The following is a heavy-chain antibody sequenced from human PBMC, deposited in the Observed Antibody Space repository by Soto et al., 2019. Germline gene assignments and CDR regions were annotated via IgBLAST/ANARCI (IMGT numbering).Heavy chain of an antibody. CDR2: IIPVFGTA. CDR1: GGSLSNYG. D-gene: IGHD4-17*01. Sequence: QVQLVQSGAEVKKPGSSVKVSCKASGGSLSNYGISWVRQAPGQGLEWMGGIIPVFGTANYAQKFQGRVTITEDESKSIVYMDVTSLRFEDTAVYHCARGDATKIVVTTYYGMDVWGQGTTVTVSS. CDR3: ARGDATKIVVTTYYGMDV. J-gene: IGHJ6*02. V-gene: IGHV1-69*12.